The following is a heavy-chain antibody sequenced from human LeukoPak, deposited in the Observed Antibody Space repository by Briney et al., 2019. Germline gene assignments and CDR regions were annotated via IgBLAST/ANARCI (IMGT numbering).Heavy chain of an antibody. V-gene: IGHV4-4*07. CDR1: GGSFSGYY. CDR2: IYTSGST. J-gene: IGHJ4*02. D-gene: IGHD3-22*01. Sequence: SETLSLTCAVYGGSFSGYYWSWIRQPAGKGLEWIGRIYTSGSTNYNPSLKSRVTMSVDTSKNQFSLKLSSVTAADTAVYYCARDLYYYDSGGYPVIDYWGQGTLVTVSS. CDR3: ARDLYYYDSGGYPVIDY.